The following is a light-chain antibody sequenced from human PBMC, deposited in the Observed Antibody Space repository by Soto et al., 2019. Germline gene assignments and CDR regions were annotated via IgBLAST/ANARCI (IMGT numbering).Light chain of an antibody. CDR2: EVS. Sequence: QPALTQPASVSGSPGQSITISCTGTTRDVGGYNFVSWYQHHPGEAPKLMIYEVSNRPSGVYHRFSASKSGNTASLTISGLQAEDEADYYCSSYTTSSTLACVFGTGTKVTVL. J-gene: IGLJ1*01. CDR1: TRDVGGYNF. V-gene: IGLV2-14*01. CDR3: SSYTTSSTLACV.